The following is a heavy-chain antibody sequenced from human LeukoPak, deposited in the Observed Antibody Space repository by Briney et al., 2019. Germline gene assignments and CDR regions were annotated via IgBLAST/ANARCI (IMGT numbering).Heavy chain of an antibody. CDR2: INPNSGGT. J-gene: IGHJ4*02. CDR1: GYTFTGYY. Sequence: ASVTVSCKASGYTFTGYYMHWVRQAPGQGLEWMGWINPNSGGTNYAQKFQGRVTMTRDTSISTAYMELSRLRSDDTAVYYCARVDRPGNSGYSRSWYGYWGQGTVVSVSS. V-gene: IGHV1-2*02. D-gene: IGHD6-13*01. CDR3: ARVDRPGNSGYSRSWYGY.